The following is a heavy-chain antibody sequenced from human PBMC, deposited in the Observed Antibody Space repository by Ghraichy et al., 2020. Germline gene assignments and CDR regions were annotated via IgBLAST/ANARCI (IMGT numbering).Heavy chain of an antibody. CDR1: GGSISSGSYY. CDR3: ARDLGWYVGYLDL. Sequence: SETLSLTCTVSGGSISSGSYYWSWIRQPAGKGLEWIGRIYTSGSTNYNPSLKSRVTISVDTSKNQFSLKLSSVTAADTAVYYCARDLGWYVGYLDLWGRGTLVTVSS. CDR2: IYTSGST. J-gene: IGHJ2*01. V-gene: IGHV4-61*02. D-gene: IGHD6-19*01.